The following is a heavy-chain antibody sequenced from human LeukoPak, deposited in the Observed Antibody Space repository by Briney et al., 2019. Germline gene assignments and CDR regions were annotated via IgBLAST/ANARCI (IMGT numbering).Heavy chain of an antibody. J-gene: IGHJ4*02. V-gene: IGHV1-24*01. CDR1: GYTLTELS. D-gene: IGHD3-22*01. CDR3: ATGALYYYDSSGYYRGLPNL. CDR2: FDPEDGET. Sequence: ASVKVSCKVSGYTLTELSMHWVRQAPGKGLEWMGGFDPEDGETIYAQKFQGRVTMTEDTSTDTAYMELSSLRSEDTAVYYCATGALYYYDSSGYYRGLPNLWGQGTLVTVSS.